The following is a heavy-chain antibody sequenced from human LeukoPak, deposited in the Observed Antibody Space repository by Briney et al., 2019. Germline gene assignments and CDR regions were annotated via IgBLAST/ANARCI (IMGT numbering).Heavy chain of an antibody. J-gene: IGHJ4*02. CDR1: GFTFSTYG. CDR2: IWYDGSNE. Sequence: VQPGRSLSLSCAASGFTFSTYGMHWVRQAQGKGLEWVALIWYDGSNENYADSVKGRFTISRDNSRNTLYLQMNSLRGEDTGVYYCARGGLTIAEATTSWYLDYWGQGTLVTVSS. CDR3: ARGGLTIAEATTSWYLDY. D-gene: IGHD1-26*01. V-gene: IGHV3-33*01.